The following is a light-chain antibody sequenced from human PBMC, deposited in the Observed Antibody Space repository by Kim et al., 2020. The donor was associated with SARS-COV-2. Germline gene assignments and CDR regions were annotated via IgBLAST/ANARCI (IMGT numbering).Light chain of an antibody. CDR1: QSVSNK. Sequence: EIVMTQSPATLSVSPGERATLSCRASQSVSNKLAWYQQKPGQAPSLLIYDASSRATGVAARFSGSGSGTDFTLTISSLQSEDFAVYSCQQYHTWPLTVAGVTQVDIK. CDR2: DAS. CDR3: QQYHTWPLT. V-gene: IGKV3-15*01. J-gene: IGKJ4*01.